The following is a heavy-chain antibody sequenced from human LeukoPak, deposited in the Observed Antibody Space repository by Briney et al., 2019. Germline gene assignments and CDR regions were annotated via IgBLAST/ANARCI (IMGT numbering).Heavy chain of an antibody. V-gene: IGHV1-69*05. Sequence: GASVKVSCKASGGTFSSYAISWVRQAPGQGLEWMGGIIPIFGTANYAQKFQGRVTITTDESTSTAYMELSSLRSEDTAVYYCARDGIGIAAADYWGQGTLVTVSS. CDR2: IIPIFGTA. CDR3: ARDGIGIAAADY. D-gene: IGHD6-13*01. CDR1: GGTFSSYA. J-gene: IGHJ4*02.